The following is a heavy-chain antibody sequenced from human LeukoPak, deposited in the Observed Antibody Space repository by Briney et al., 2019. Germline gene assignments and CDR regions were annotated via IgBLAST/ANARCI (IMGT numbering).Heavy chain of an antibody. CDR1: GYNFTSYW. CDR3: ARRASYFDSSGYRDDAFDI. CDR2: IYPGDSDT. V-gene: IGHV5-51*01. D-gene: IGHD3-22*01. J-gene: IGHJ3*02. Sequence: GEPLKISCKGSGYNFTSYWIAWVRHMPGRGLEWMGIIYPGDSDTRYSPSFQGQVTISADKSISTAYLQWSSLKASDTAMYYCARRASYFDSSGYRDDAFDIWGQGTMVTVSS.